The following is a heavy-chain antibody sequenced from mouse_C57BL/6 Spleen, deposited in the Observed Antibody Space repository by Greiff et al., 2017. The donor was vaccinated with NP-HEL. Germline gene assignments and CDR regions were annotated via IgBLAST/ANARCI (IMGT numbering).Heavy chain of an antibody. V-gene: IGHV5-6*01. D-gene: IGHD1-1*01. J-gene: IGHJ4*01. Sequence: EVQLVESGGDLVKPGGSLKLSCAASGFTFSSYGMSWVRQTPDKRLEWVATISSGGSYTYYPDSVKGRFTISRDNAKNTLYLQMSSLKSEDTAMYYCARGAVVATDYAMDYWGQGASVTVSS. CDR2: ISSGGSYT. CDR1: GFTFSSYG. CDR3: ARGAVVATDYAMDY.